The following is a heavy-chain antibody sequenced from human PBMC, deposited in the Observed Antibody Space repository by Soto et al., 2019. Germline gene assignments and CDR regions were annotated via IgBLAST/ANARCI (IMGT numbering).Heavy chain of an antibody. CDR2: IYPGDSDT. J-gene: IGHJ6*02. D-gene: IGHD3-3*01. Sequence: PGESLKISCKCSGYTFTSYWIGWVRQMSGKGLEWMGIIYPGDSDTRYSPSFQGQVTISADKSISTAYLQWSSLKASDTAMYYGARHFAFLEWSAYGMDVWGQGTTVTVSS. CDR3: ARHFAFLEWSAYGMDV. CDR1: GYTFTSYW. V-gene: IGHV5-51*01.